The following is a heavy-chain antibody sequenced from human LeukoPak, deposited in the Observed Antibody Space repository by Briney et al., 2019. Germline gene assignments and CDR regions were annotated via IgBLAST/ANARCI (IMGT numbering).Heavy chain of an antibody. V-gene: IGHV4-59*01. Sequence: PSETLSLTCTVSGGSISSYYWSWIRQPPGKGLEWIGYIYYSGSTNYNPSLKSRVTISVDTSKNQFSLKLSSVTAADTAMYYCTRITIHGNSDYWGQGTLVTVSS. CDR1: GGSISSYY. CDR3: TRITIHGNSDY. CDR2: IYYSGST. J-gene: IGHJ4*02. D-gene: IGHD5-24*01.